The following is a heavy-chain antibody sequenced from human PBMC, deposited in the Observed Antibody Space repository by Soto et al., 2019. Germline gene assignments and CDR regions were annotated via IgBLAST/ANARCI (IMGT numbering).Heavy chain of an antibody. CDR3: ARVAEMGTVTKGYYYYMHV. Sequence: QVQLVQSGAEVKKPGSSVKVSCKASGDTFSRHTISWVRQAPGQGLEWIGRIIPILGIANYAQKFQGRVTMTAEKSTSRAYMDLSSLRSEDTAVYYCARVAEMGTVTKGYYYYMHVWGKGTTVTVSS. CDR1: GDTFSRHT. V-gene: IGHV1-69*02. J-gene: IGHJ6*03. D-gene: IGHD4-17*01. CDR2: IIPILGIA.